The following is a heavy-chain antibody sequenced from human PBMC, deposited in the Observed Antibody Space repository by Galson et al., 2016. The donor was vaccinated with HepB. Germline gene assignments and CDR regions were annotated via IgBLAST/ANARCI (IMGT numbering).Heavy chain of an antibody. D-gene: IGHD2-2*01. V-gene: IGHV4-59*01. J-gene: IGHJ4*02. CDR2: VYYTGST. CDR1: GGSISSYH. Sequence: ETLSLTCTVSGGSISSYHWSWIRQPPGKGLEWIGNVYYTGSTNYNASLEGRVTMATDTSKSHFSLRLTSVTAADTAVYCCARDQAVIPRALYVWGQGILVTVSS. CDR3: ARDQAVIPRALYV.